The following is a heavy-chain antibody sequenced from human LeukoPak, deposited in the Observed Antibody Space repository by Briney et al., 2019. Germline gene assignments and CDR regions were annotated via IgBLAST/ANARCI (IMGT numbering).Heavy chain of an antibody. CDR1: GYTFISYD. J-gene: IGHJ4*02. V-gene: IGHV1-46*01. CDR3: ARSASSSWSHFDY. CDR2: INPSGGST. D-gene: IGHD6-13*01. Sequence: ASVKVSCKASGYTFISYDINWVRQAPGQGLEWMGIINPSGGSTSYAQKFQGRVTMTRDTSTSTVCMELSSLRSEDTAVYYCARSASSSWSHFDYWGQGTLVTVSS.